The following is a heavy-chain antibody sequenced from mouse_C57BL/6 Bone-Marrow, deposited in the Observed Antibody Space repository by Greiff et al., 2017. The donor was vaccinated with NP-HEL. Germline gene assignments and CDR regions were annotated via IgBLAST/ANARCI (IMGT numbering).Heavy chain of an antibody. Sequence: VQLQQSGPGLVKPSQTVFLTCTVTGISITTGNYRWSWIRQFPGNKLEWIGYIYYSGTITYNPSLTSRTTITRDTPKNQFFLEMNSLTAEDTATYYCARDGYYPHYYAMDYWGQGTSVTVSS. V-gene: IGHV3-5*01. CDR1: GISITTGNYR. CDR3: ARDGYYPHYYAMDY. J-gene: IGHJ4*01. CDR2: IYYSGTI. D-gene: IGHD2-3*01.